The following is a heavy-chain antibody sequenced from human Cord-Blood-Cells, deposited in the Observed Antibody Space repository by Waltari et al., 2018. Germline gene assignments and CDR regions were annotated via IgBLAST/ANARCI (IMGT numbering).Heavy chain of an antibody. CDR3: AKDMGYSSSESLDY. CDR2: YSWNSGCI. V-gene: IGHV3-9*01. Sequence: EVQLVESGGALIQPGRSLRLSCPASGFTFDDYAMHWVRTAPGKGLEWFSVYSWNSGCIGYADSVKGRFTISRDNAKNSLYLQMNSLRAEDTALYYCAKDMGYSSSESLDYWGQGTLVTVSS. CDR1: GFTFDDYA. D-gene: IGHD6-6*01. J-gene: IGHJ4*02.